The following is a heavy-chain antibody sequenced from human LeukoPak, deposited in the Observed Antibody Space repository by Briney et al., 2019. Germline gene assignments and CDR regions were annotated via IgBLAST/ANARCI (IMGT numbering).Heavy chain of an antibody. Sequence: SETLSLTCTVSGYSISSGYYWGWIRQPPGKGLEWIGNIYYSGSTYYNPSLKSRVTISVDTAKNQVSLNLSSVTAADTAVYYCARAVVVTLFDIWGQGTMVTVSS. CDR3: ARAVVVTLFDI. J-gene: IGHJ3*02. D-gene: IGHD3-22*01. CDR1: GYSISSGYY. V-gene: IGHV4-38-2*02. CDR2: IYYSGST.